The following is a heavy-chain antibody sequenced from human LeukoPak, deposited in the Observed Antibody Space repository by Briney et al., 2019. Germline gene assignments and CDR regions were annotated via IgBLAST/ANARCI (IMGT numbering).Heavy chain of an antibody. CDR1: GYTFINDY. Sequence: ASVKVSCKASGYTFINDYTHWVRQAPGQGLEWMGRINPAGDNVNYAQKFQDRVTMTRDTSTDITYLELGSLRSEDTAIYYCARRMADGGTNHWGQGTLVTVSS. CDR2: INPAGDNV. CDR3: ARRMADGGTNH. V-gene: IGHV1-46*01. J-gene: IGHJ5*02. D-gene: IGHD2-15*01.